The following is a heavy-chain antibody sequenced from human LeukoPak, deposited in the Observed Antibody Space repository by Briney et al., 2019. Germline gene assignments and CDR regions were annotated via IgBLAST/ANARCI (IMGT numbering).Heavy chain of an antibody. CDR3: AREDGYCSGGNCYSYSDS. CDR2: IKKTGSET. V-gene: IGHV3-7*01. D-gene: IGHD2-15*01. CDR1: GFTFNHFW. Sequence: SGGSLRLSCAASGFTFNHFWMSWIRQAPGKGLEWVAYIKKTGSETYYVDSVKGRFTITRDNTRNSLFLQMYSLRAEDTAVYFCAREDGYCSGGNCYSYSDSWGQGTLVTVSA. J-gene: IGHJ4*02.